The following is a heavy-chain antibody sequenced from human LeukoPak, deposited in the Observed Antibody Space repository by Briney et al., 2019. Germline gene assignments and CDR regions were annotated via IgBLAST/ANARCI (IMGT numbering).Heavy chain of an antibody. CDR1: GGSISSYY. D-gene: IGHD1-26*01. CDR3: ARHEWEKYYFDY. V-gene: IGHV4-59*08. CDR2: IYYSGST. J-gene: IGHJ4*02. Sequence: PSETLSLTCTVSGGSISSYYWSWIRQPPGKGLEWIGYIYYSGSTNYNPSLKSRVTISVDTSKNQFSLKLSSVTAADTAVYYCARHEWEKYYFDYWGQGTLVTVSS.